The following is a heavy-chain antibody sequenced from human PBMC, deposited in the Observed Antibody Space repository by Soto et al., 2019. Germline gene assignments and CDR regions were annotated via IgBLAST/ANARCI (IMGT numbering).Heavy chain of an antibody. V-gene: IGHV3-74*01. Sequence: GGSLRLSCTASGFTFSMYWMHWVRQVPGKGPEWVSRISDDGSRADYADSVKGRFTISRDNAKNTLYLEMHVLRADDTAVYYCTRGPRPSSVGTGAFWGQGTPVTVYS. D-gene: IGHD3-10*01. J-gene: IGHJ4*02. CDR2: ISDDGSRA. CDR1: GFTFSMYW. CDR3: TRGPRPSSVGTGAF.